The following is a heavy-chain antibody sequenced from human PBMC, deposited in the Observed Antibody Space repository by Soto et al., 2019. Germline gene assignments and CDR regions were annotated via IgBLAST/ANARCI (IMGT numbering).Heavy chain of an antibody. CDR3: ARSPYYSNFDY. V-gene: IGHV4-59*01. CDR2: IYYSGST. D-gene: IGHD4-4*01. Sequence: PSETLSITCTFSVGSISIYYWSWIRQPPGKGLEWIGYIYYSGSTNYNPSLKSRVTISVDTSKNQFSLKLSSVTAADTALYYCARSPYYSNFDYWGQGTLVTVSS. J-gene: IGHJ4*02. CDR1: VGSISIYY.